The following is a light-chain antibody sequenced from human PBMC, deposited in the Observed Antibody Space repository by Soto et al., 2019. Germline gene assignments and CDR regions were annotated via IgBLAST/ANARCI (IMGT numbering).Light chain of an antibody. CDR2: SNY. Sequence: QSVLTQLPSASGTSGQRVTISCSGSSSNIGSKTVNWYQQLPGTAPKLLIYSNYQRPSGVPDRFSGSKSGTSASLAISGLQSEDEADYYCAAWDASLNGYVFGTGTKVTVL. CDR1: SSNIGSKT. V-gene: IGLV1-44*01. J-gene: IGLJ1*01. CDR3: AAWDASLNGYV.